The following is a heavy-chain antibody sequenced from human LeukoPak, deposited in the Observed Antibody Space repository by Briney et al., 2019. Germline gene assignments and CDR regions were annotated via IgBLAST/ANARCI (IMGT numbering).Heavy chain of an antibody. CDR3: ARVSYYYGSGSYYAIDY. J-gene: IGHJ4*02. Sequence: PSETLSLTCTVSGGSISSGDYYWSWIRQSPGKGLEWIGYIYYSGSTYYNPSLKSRVTISVDTSKNQFSLKLSSVTAADTAVYYCARVSYYYGSGSYYAIDYWGQGTLVTVSS. CDR1: GGSISSGDYY. V-gene: IGHV4-30-4*08. CDR2: IYYSGST. D-gene: IGHD3-10*01.